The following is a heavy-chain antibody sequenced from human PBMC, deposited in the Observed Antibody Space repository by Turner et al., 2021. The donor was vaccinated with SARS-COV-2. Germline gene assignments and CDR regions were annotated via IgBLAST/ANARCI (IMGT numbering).Heavy chain of an antibody. Sequence: EVQLLESGGGLVQPGGSLRLSCAASGFTFSSYAMSWVRQAPGKGLEWVSAISGSGGSTYYAGSVKGRFTISRDNSKSTLYLQMNSLRAEDTAVYYCAKGPDIVATIWGTLFSGTFDYWGQGTLVTVSS. J-gene: IGHJ4*02. CDR2: ISGSGGST. CDR3: AKGPDIVATIWGTLFSGTFDY. V-gene: IGHV3-23*01. D-gene: IGHD5-12*01. CDR1: GFTFSSYA.